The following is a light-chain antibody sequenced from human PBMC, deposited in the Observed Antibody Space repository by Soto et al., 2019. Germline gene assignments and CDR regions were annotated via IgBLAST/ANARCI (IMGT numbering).Light chain of an antibody. CDR1: SSDVGGYNF. CDR3: SSYAGSNIVV. CDR2: EVS. V-gene: IGLV2-8*01. Sequence: QSVLTQPPSASGSPGQSVTISCTGTSSDVGGYNFVSWYQQHPGKAPKLMIYEVSERTSGVPDRFSGSKSGNTASLTVSGLQAEDEADYYCSSYAGSNIVVFGGGTKLTVL. J-gene: IGLJ2*01.